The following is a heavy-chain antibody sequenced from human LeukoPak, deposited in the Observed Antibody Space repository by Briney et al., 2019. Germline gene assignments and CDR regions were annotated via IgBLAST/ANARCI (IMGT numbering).Heavy chain of an antibody. Sequence: PGGSLRLSCAASGFTFSSYAMSWVRQAPGKGLEWVSAISGSGGSTYYADPVKGRFTISRDNSKNTLYLQMNSLRAEDTAVYYCAKVRSSGWYFDYWGQGTLVTASS. J-gene: IGHJ4*02. D-gene: IGHD6-19*01. CDR1: GFTFSSYA. V-gene: IGHV3-23*01. CDR2: ISGSGGST. CDR3: AKVRSSGWYFDY.